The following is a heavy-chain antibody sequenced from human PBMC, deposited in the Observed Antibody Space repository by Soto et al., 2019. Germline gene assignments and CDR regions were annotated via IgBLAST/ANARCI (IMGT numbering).Heavy chain of an antibody. J-gene: IGHJ4*02. V-gene: IGHV3-30*18. D-gene: IGHD3-9*01. Sequence: PGGSLRLSCAASGFTFSSYGMHWVRQAPGKGLEWVAVISYDGSNKYYADSVKGRFTISRDNSKNTLYLQMNSLRAEDTAVYYCAKDLPAYYDILTGPFDYWGQGTLVTVSS. CDR2: ISYDGSNK. CDR1: GFTFSSYG. CDR3: AKDLPAYYDILTGPFDY.